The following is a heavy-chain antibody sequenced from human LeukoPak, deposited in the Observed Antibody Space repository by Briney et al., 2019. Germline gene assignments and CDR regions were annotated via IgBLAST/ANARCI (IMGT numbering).Heavy chain of an antibody. CDR2: INTNTGNP. D-gene: IGHD6-13*01. CDR1: GYTFTSYG. CDR3: ARHAAAVPGRIVPNAFDI. Sequence: ASVKVSCKASGYTFTSYGISWVRQAPGQGLEWMGWINTNTGNPTYAPGFTGRFVFSLDTSVSTAYLQISSLKAEDTAVYYCARHAAAVPGRIVPNAFDIWGQGTMVTVSS. J-gene: IGHJ3*02. V-gene: IGHV7-4-1*02.